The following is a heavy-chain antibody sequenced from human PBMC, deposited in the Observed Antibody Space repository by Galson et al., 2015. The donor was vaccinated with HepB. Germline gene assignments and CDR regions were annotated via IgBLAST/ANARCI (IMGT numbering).Heavy chain of an antibody. CDR1: GHTFTGYH. CDR2: INPHSGGT. D-gene: IGHD7-27*01. J-gene: IGHJ4*02. CDR3: STGNWGVLEY. V-gene: IGHV1-2*02. Sequence: SGHTFTGYHMHWVRQAPGQGLEWMGWINPHSGGTKYSQNFQGRVTMTRDTSINTAYMELSRLRSDDTAVYYCSTGNWGVLEYWGQGTLVTVSS.